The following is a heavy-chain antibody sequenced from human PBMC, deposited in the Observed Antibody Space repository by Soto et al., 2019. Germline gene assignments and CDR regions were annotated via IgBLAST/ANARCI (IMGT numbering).Heavy chain of an antibody. CDR3: ARVGTFYWFSLAY. Sequence: GGSLKLSCAASGFTLSHVHMNWVRQASGKGLEWISYISTSGSTVYVADSVKGRFTISRDNAKKSVYLQMDSLRDEDTAVYYCARVGTFYWFSLAYWGEGT. J-gene: IGHJ4*02. CDR2: ISTSGSTV. CDR1: GFTLSHVH. D-gene: IGHD3-9*01. V-gene: IGHV3-48*02.